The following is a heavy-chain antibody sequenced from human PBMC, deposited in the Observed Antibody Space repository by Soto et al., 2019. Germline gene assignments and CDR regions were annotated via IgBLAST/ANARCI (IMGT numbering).Heavy chain of an antibody. V-gene: IGHV1-2*02. D-gene: IGHD1-7*01. J-gene: IGHJ6*02. CDR1: GYTFTDYY. Sequence: ASVKVSCKASGYTFTDYYMHWVRQAPGQGLEWMGWINPNSGGTNYAQKFQGRVTMTRDTSISTAYMELSRLRSDDTAVYYCARTLELRGSYYYYYDLDVWGHGTTVTVSS. CDR3: ARTLELRGSYYYYYDLDV. CDR2: INPNSGGT.